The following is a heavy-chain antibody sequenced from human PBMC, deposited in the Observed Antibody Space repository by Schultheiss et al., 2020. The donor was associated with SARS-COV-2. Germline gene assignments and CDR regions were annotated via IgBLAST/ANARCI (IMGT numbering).Heavy chain of an antibody. Sequence: GGSLRLSCAASGFTFSSYSMNWVRQAPGKGLEWVANIKQDGSEKYYVDSVKGRFTISRDNAKNSLYLQMNSLRAEDTAVYYCARERVGGWFDPWGQGTLVTVSS. J-gene: IGHJ5*02. CDR1: GFTFSSYS. D-gene: IGHD4-23*01. CDR3: ARERVGGWFDP. CDR2: IKQDGSEK. V-gene: IGHV3-7*03.